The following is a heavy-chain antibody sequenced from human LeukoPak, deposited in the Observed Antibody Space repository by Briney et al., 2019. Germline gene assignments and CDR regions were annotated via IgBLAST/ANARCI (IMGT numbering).Heavy chain of an antibody. D-gene: IGHD3-3*01. CDR2: INHSGST. CDR1: GGSFSGYY. CDR3: ARVGITIFGVVIIPYYFDY. Sequence: PETLSLTCAVYGGSFSGYYWSWIRQPPGKGLEWIGEINHSGSTNYNPSLKSRVTISVDTSKNQFSLKLSSVTAADTAVYYCARVGITIFGVVIIPYYFDYWGQGTLVTVSS. J-gene: IGHJ4*02. V-gene: IGHV4-34*01.